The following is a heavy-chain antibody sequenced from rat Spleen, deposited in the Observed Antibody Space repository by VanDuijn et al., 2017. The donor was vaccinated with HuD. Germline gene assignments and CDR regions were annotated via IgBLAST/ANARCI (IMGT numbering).Heavy chain of an antibody. J-gene: IGHJ2*01. V-gene: IGHV5-29*01. CDR3: ARRHYGYTDYFDS. Sequence: EVQLVESGGGLVQPGRSLKLSCTASGFTLSDYYMAWVRQAPTKGLEWVATLSYDGGNTYYRDSGKGRFTISRDNAKSTLSLQMDSLRSEDTATYYCARRHYGYTDYFDSWGQGVMVTVSS. CDR2: LSYDGGNT. D-gene: IGHD1-11*01. CDR1: GFTLSDYY.